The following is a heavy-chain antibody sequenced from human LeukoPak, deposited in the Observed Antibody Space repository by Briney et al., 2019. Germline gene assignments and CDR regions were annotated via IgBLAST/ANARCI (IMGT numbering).Heavy chain of an antibody. CDR3: ARDLQLGVRGVIITAGGDFDY. CDR1: GYTFTSYG. CDR2: ISAYNGNT. Sequence: ASVKVSCKASGYTFTSYGISWVRQAPGQGLEWMGWISAYNGNTNYAQKLQGRVTMTTDTSTSTAYMELRSLRSDDTAVYCCARDLQLGVRGVIITAGGDFDYWGQGTLVTVSS. D-gene: IGHD3-10*01. V-gene: IGHV1-18*04. J-gene: IGHJ4*02.